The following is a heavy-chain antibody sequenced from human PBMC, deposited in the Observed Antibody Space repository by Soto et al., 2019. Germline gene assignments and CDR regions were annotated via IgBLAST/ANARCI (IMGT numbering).Heavy chain of an antibody. V-gene: IGHV1-18*01. CDR1: CYTLSSYC. Sequence: GGSMEGSRKASCYTLSSYCISWGAQAPGQGLEWMGWISAYNGNTNYAQKLQGRVTMTTDTSTSTAYMELRSLRSDDTAVYYCARADLLSAFDIWGQGTMVTVSS. J-gene: IGHJ3*02. CDR2: ISAYNGNT. CDR3: ARADLLSAFDI. D-gene: IGHD2-2*01.